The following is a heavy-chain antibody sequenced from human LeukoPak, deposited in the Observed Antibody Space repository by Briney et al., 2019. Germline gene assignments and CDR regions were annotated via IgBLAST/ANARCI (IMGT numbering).Heavy chain of an antibody. CDR1: GFTFSSYG. J-gene: IGHJ3*02. D-gene: IGHD3-10*01. Sequence: GGSLRLSCAASGFTFSSYGMHWVRQAPGKGLEWVAVISYDGSNKYYADSVKGRFTISRDNSKNTLYLQMNSQRAEDTAVYYCAKDHYYGSGSYAFDIWGQGTMVTVSS. CDR3: AKDHYYGSGSYAFDI. CDR2: ISYDGSNK. V-gene: IGHV3-30*18.